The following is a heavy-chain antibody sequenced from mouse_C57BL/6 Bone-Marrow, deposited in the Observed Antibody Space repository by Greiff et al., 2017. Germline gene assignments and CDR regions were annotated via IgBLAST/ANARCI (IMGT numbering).Heavy chain of an antibody. CDR1: GYTFTSYW. J-gene: IGHJ1*01. CDR2: INPSTGYT. Sequence: VQLQESGAELAKPGASVKMSCKASGYTFTSYWMHWVKQRPGQGLEWIGYINPSTGYTEYNQKFKDKATLTADKSSSTAYMQLSSLTSEDSAVYYWASYYGNYWYFDVWGAGTTVTVSS. CDR3: ASYYGNYWYFDV. D-gene: IGHD2-1*01. V-gene: IGHV1-7*01.